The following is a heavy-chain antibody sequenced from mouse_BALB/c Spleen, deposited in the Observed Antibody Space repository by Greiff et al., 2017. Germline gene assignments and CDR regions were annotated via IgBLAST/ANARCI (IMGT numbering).Heavy chain of an antibody. CDR1: GFTFSSFG. D-gene: IGHD2-4*01. J-gene: IGHJ3*01. Sequence: DVMLVESGGGLVQPGGSRKLSCAASGFTFSSFGMHWVRQAPEKGLEWVAYISSGSSTIYYADTVKGRFTISRDNPKNTLFLQMTSLRSEDTAMYYCARFPMITTPFAYWGQGTLVTVSA. CDR2: ISSGSSTI. CDR3: ARFPMITTPFAY. V-gene: IGHV5-17*02.